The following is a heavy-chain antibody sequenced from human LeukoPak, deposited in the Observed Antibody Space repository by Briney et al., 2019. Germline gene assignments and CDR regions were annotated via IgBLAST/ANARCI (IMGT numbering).Heavy chain of an antibody. Sequence: GGSLRLSCAASGFTFSSYAMHWVRQAPGKGLEWVAVISYDGSNKYYADSVKGRFTISRDNSKNTLYLQMNSLRAEDTAVYYCANSRWIQLWFDYWGQGTLVTVSS. CDR3: ANSRWIQLWFDY. CDR1: GFTFSSYA. V-gene: IGHV3-30*04. J-gene: IGHJ4*02. D-gene: IGHD5-18*01. CDR2: ISYDGSNK.